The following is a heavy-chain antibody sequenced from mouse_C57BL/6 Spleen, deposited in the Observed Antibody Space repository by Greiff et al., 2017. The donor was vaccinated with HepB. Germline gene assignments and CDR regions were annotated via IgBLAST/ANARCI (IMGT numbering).Heavy chain of an antibody. CDR3: ARYYGDDDGYFDY. D-gene: IGHD2-2*01. CDR1: GYTFNSYW. Sequence: QVQLQQPGAELVKPGASVKMSCKASGYTFNSYWITWVKQRPGQGLEWIGDIYPGSGSTNYNEKFKSKATLTVDTSSSTAYMQLSSLTSEDSAVYFCARYYGDDDGYFDYWGQGTTLTVSS. V-gene: IGHV1-55*01. CDR2: IYPGSGST. J-gene: IGHJ2*01.